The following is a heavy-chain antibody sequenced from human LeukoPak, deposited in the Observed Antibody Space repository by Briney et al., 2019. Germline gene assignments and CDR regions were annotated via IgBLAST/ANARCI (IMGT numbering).Heavy chain of an antibody. D-gene: IGHD6-13*01. J-gene: IGHJ4*02. CDR3: ARSEGSSSWYGY. CDR1: GFTFSSYG. Sequence: GGSLRLSCAASGFTFSSYGMNWVRQAPGKGLEWVSYISSSGSTIYYADSVKGRFTISRDNAKNSLYLQMNSLRAEDTAVYYCARSEGSSSWYGYWGQGTLVTVSS. CDR2: ISSSGSTI. V-gene: IGHV3-48*03.